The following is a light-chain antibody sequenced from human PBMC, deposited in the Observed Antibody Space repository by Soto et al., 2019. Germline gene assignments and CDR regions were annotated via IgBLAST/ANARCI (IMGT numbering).Light chain of an antibody. Sequence: DIQMTQSPSTLSASVGDRVTITCRASQSISSWLAWYQQKPWKAPKLLIYKASSLESGVPSRFSGSGSGTDFTLTISSLQPDDFATYYCQQYNTYSRTFGQGTKVEIK. J-gene: IGKJ1*01. CDR3: QQYNTYSRT. CDR2: KAS. V-gene: IGKV1-5*03. CDR1: QSISSW.